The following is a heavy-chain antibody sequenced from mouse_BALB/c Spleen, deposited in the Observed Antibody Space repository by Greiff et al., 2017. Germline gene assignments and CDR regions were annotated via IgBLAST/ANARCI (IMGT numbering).Heavy chain of an antibody. CDR1: GFNIKDTY. Sequence: VQLQQSGAELVKPGASVKLSCTASGFNIKDTYMHWVKQRPEQSLEWIGRIDPANGNTKYDPKFQGKATITADTSSNTAYLQLSSLTSEDTAVYYCAFYGSRYYFDYWGQGTTLTVSS. D-gene: IGHD1-1*01. V-gene: IGHV14-3*02. CDR3: AFYGSRYYFDY. J-gene: IGHJ2*01. CDR2: IDPANGNT.